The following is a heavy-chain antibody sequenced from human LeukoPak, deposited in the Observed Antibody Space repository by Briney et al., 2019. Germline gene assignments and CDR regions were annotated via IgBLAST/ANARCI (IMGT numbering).Heavy chain of an antibody. CDR3: ARGNYDILTGYYSNWFDP. Sequence: ASVKVSCKASGYTFTSYAMHWVRQAPGQRLEWMGWINAGNGNTKYSQEFQGRVTITRDTSASTAYMELRSLRSDDTAVYYCARGNYDILTGYYSNWFDPWGQGTLVTVSS. D-gene: IGHD3-9*01. V-gene: IGHV1-3*01. CDR1: GYTFTSYA. CDR2: INAGNGNT. J-gene: IGHJ5*02.